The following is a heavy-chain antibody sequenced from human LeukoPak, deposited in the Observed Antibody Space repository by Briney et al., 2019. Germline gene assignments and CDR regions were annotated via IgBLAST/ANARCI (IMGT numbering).Heavy chain of an antibody. Sequence: SETLSLTCTVSGGSISSSSYYWGWIRQPPGKGLEWIGSIYYSGSTYYNPSLKSRVTISVDTSKNQFSLKLSSVTAADTAVYYCARGGYSGYEGNFDYWGQGTLVTVSS. CDR3: ARGGYSGYEGNFDY. J-gene: IGHJ4*02. V-gene: IGHV4-39*07. CDR2: IYYSGST. D-gene: IGHD5-12*01. CDR1: GGSISSSSYY.